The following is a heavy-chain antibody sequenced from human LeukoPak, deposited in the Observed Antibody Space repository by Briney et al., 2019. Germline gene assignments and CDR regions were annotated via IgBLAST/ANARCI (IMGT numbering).Heavy chain of an antibody. D-gene: IGHD4-17*01. Sequence: PGRSLRLSCAASGFTFDDYAMHWVRQAPGKGLEWVSGISWNSGSIGYADSVKGRFTTSRDNAKNSLYLQMISLRAGDTALYYCAKDGAWGQGTLVTVSS. V-gene: IGHV3-9*01. J-gene: IGHJ4*02. CDR2: ISWNSGSI. CDR3: AKDGA. CDR1: GFTFDDYA.